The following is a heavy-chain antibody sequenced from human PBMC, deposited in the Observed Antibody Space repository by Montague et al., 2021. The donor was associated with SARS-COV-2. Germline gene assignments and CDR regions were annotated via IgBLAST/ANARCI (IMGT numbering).Heavy chain of an antibody. Sequence: TLSLTCTVSGGSIRSASYYWSWIRQPAGKGLEWVGRIYSSGSTNYNPSLKSRVTMSVDTSKNQFSLKVSSVTAADTAVYYCARDYGDYSYYYGLDFWGQGTTVTVSS. V-gene: IGHV4-61*02. D-gene: IGHD4-17*01. CDR2: IYSSGST. CDR3: ARDYGDYSYYYGLDF. CDR1: GGSIRSASYY. J-gene: IGHJ6*02.